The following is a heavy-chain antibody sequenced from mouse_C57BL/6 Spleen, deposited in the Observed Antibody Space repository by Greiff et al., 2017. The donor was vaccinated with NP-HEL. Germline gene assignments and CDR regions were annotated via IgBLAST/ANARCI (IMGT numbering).Heavy chain of an antibody. Sequence: DVKLVESGGGLVKPGGSLKLSCAASGFTFSDYGMHWVRQAPEKGLEWVAYISTGSSTIYYAHTVKGPFTISRDNAKNTLFLQMTSLTSEDTAVYYCARSWGSPFGGWGKGITVTVAS. CDR2: ISTGSSTI. CDR3: ARSWGSPFGG. CDR1: GFTFSDYG. D-gene: IGHD1-1*02. J-gene: IGHJ2*01. V-gene: IGHV5-17*01.